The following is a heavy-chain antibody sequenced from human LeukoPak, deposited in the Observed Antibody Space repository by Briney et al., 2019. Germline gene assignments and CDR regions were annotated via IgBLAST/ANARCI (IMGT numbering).Heavy chain of an antibody. Sequence: PGGSLRLSCAASGFTFSSYAMSWVRQAPGKGLEWVSAISGSGGSTYYADSAKGRFTIPRDNSKNTLYLQMNSLRAEDTAVYYCVREDTPATANYWGQGTLVTISS. CDR1: GFTFSSYA. V-gene: IGHV3-23*01. CDR3: VREDTPATANY. CDR2: ISGSGGST. D-gene: IGHD2-21*02. J-gene: IGHJ4*02.